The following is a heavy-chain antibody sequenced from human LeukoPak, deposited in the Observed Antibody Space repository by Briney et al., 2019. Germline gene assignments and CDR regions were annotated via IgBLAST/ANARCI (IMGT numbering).Heavy chain of an antibody. CDR1: GYTFTGYY. D-gene: IGHD2-15*01. J-gene: IGHJ3*02. V-gene: IGHV1-2*04. CDR3: ARDPYCSGGSCYDKGPDGAFDI. Sequence: GESLKISCKGSGYTFTGYYMHWVRQAPGQGLEWMGWINPNSGGTNYAQKFQGWVTMTRDTSISTAYMELSRLRSDDTAVYYCARDPYCSGGSCYDKGPDGAFDIWGQGTMVTVSS. CDR2: INPNSGGT.